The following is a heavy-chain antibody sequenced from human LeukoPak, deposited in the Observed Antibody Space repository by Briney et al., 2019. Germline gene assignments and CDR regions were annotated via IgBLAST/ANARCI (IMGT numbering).Heavy chain of an antibody. V-gene: IGHV3-15*01. CDR1: GFTFSDAW. CDR2: IKSNSDGATT. CDR3: TTGPLFIVGATGAFDD. J-gene: IGHJ4*02. Sequence: PGGSLRLSCAASGFTFSDAWMSCVRQAPGKGLEWVGRIKSNSDGATTDYAAPVKGRFTISREDSKNTLYLQMNSLKSEDTAVYYCTTGPLFIVGATGAFDDWGQGTLVTVSS. D-gene: IGHD1-26*01.